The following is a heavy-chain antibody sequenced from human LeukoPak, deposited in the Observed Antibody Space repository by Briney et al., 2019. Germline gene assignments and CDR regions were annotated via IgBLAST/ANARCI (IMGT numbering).Heavy chain of an antibody. Sequence: GGSLRLSCAASGFTFSYYWMSWVRQAPGKGLEWLANIKQDGSEKYYVDSVKGRFTISRDNAKNSLYLQMNSLRAEDTAVYYCERGWGKCSIINCHTGGDAFDMWGQGTMVTVSS. CDR3: ERGWGKCSIINCHTGGDAFDM. CDR1: GFTFSYYW. D-gene: IGHD2-2*02. V-gene: IGHV3-7*01. CDR2: IKQDGSEK. J-gene: IGHJ3*02.